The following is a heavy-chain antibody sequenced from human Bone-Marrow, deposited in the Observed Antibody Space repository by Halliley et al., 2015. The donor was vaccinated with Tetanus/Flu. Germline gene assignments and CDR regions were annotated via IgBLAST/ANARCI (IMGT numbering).Heavy chain of an antibody. Sequence: WLSSISSSNNYIFYADSVRGRFTISRNSANNSLYLQMNSLRAEDTAVYFCARGLFAYDIFTASAYWGQGTPVTVSS. CDR3: ARGLFAYDIFTASAY. D-gene: IGHD3-9*01. CDR2: ISSSNNYI. V-gene: IGHV3-21*01. J-gene: IGHJ4*02.